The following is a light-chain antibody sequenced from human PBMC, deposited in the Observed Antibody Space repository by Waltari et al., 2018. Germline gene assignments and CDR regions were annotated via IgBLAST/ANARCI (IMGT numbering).Light chain of an antibody. CDR1: QSISSY. CDR3: QQSYDTPHT. CDR2: AAS. Sequence: DIQMTQSPSSLSASVGDRVTITCRASQSISSYLNWYQQKPGKAPNLLIYAASRLQSGVPSRFSGSGSGTDFTLTISSLQPEDFAAYYCQQSYDTPHTFGQGTKLEIK. V-gene: IGKV1-39*01. J-gene: IGKJ2*01.